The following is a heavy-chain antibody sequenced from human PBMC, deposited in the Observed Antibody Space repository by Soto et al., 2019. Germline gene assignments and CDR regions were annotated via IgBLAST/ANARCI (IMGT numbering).Heavy chain of an antibody. CDR3: AKAPYSTALYPDY. V-gene: IGHV3-33*06. Sequence: PGRSLRLSCAANGVTFGGYGMHWVRQAPGKGLEWVAVVRDDGSNIYYADSVKGRFSISSDNSKNTVFLQMNSLRPEDTAVYFCAKAPYSTALYPDYWGKGTLVTVSS. J-gene: IGHJ4*02. CDR1: GVTFGGYG. D-gene: IGHD3-16*01. CDR2: VRDDGSNI.